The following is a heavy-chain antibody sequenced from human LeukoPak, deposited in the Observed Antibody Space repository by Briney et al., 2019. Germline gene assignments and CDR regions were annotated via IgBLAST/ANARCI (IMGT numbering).Heavy chain of an antibody. Sequence: PSQTLSLTCAVSGGSISSSNWWSWVRPPPGKGLEWIGEIYHSGSTNYNPSLKSRVTISVDKSKNQFSLKLSSVTAADTAVYYCAVLVGATVNFDYWGQGTLVTVSS. J-gene: IGHJ4*02. V-gene: IGHV4-4*02. CDR3: AVLVGATVNFDY. D-gene: IGHD1-26*01. CDR1: GGSISSSNW. CDR2: IYHSGST.